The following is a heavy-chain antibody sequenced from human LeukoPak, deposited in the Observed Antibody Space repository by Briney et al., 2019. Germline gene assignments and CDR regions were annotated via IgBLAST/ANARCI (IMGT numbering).Heavy chain of an antibody. V-gene: IGHV1-2*02. Sequence: ASVKVSCKASGYTFTGYYMHWVRQAPGQGLEWMGWINPNSGGTNYAQKFQGRVTMTRDTSISTAYKELSRLRSDDTAVYYCAREAVAGTGIDYWGQGTLVTVSS. CDR3: AREAVAGTGIDY. CDR2: INPNSGGT. CDR1: GYTFTGYY. D-gene: IGHD6-19*01. J-gene: IGHJ4*02.